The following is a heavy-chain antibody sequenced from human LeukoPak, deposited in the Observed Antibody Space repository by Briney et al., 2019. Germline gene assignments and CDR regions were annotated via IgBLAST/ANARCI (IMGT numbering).Heavy chain of an antibody. V-gene: IGHV1-2*04. CDR1: GYTFTAYY. CDR3: ARDYYGSGSYFDY. D-gene: IGHD3-10*01. J-gene: IGHJ4*02. CDR2: INPNSGGT. Sequence: GASVKVSCKASGYTFTAYYMHWVRQAPGQGLEWMGWINPNSGGTNYAQKFQGWVTMTRDTSISTAYMELSGLRSDDTAVYYCARDYYGSGSYFDYWGQGTLVTVSS.